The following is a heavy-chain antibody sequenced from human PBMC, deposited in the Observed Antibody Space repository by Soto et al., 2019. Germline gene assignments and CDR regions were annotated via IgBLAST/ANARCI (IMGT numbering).Heavy chain of an antibody. CDR2: INHSGST. J-gene: IGHJ5*02. V-gene: IGHV4-34*01. CDR3: ARSVFSGSYRESSHRRPDNTWFDP. CDR1: GGSFSGYY. D-gene: IGHD3-16*02. Sequence: SETLSLTCAVYGGSFSGYYWSWIRQPPGKGLEWIGEINHSGSTNYNPSLKSRVTISVDTSKNQFSLKLSSVTAADTAVYYCARSVFSGSYRESSHRRPDNTWFDPWGQGTLVPVSS.